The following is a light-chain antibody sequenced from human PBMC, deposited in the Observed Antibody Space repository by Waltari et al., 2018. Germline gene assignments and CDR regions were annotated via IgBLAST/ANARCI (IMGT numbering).Light chain of an antibody. CDR1: SSDVGSYNL. CDR2: GVS. Sequence: QSALTQPASVSGSPGQSITISCTGTSSDVGSYNLVSWYQQHPGKAPQLLFYGVSKRPSGVFNRFSGSKSGNTASLTISGLQAEDEADYYCCSYAGSSTFYYVFGTGTKVTVL. J-gene: IGLJ1*01. CDR3: CSYAGSSTFYYV. V-gene: IGLV2-23*02.